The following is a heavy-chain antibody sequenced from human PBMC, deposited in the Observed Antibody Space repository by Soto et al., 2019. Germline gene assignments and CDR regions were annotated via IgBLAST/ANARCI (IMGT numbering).Heavy chain of an antibody. D-gene: IGHD6-13*01. CDR3: ARRERAAGTDWWFDP. J-gene: IGHJ5*02. Sequence: SETLSLTCTVSGGSVSSADWNWSWIRQSPGKGLEWIGHIYEGGRTYSNPSLMSRATISLDTSKNQFSLKLSSVTAADTAVYYCARRERAAGTDWWFDPWGQGTLVTVSS. CDR1: GGSVSSADWN. V-gene: IGHV4-30-4*08. CDR2: IYEGGRT.